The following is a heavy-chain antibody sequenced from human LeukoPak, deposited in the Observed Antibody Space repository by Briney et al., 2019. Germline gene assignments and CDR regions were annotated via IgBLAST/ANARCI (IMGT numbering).Heavy chain of an antibody. CDR1: GGSISSYY. CDR2: IYYSGST. V-gene: IGHV4-59*07. D-gene: IGHD3-22*01. CDR3: ARVRSGYYYDSSGYAFDY. J-gene: IGHJ4*02. Sequence: SDTVSLTCTVSGGSISSYYWSWIRQPPGKGLEWIGYIYYSGSTNYNPSLKSRVTISVDTSKNQFSLKLSSVTAADTAVYYCARVRSGYYYDSSGYAFDYWGQGTLVTVSS.